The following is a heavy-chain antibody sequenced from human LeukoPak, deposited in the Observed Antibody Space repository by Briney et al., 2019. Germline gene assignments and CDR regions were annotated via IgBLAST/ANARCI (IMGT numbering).Heavy chain of an antibody. CDR1: GYTFTSYG. D-gene: IGHD6-19*01. CDR3: ARDEVYNMAGDNWFDP. V-gene: IGHV7-4-1*02. CDR2: INTNTGNP. J-gene: IGHJ5*02. Sequence: ASVKVSCKASGYTFTSYGISWVRQAPGQGREWMGWINTNTGNPTYAQGFTGRFVFSLDTSVSTAYLQISCLKAEDTAVYYCARDEVYNMAGDNWFDPWGQGTLVTVSS.